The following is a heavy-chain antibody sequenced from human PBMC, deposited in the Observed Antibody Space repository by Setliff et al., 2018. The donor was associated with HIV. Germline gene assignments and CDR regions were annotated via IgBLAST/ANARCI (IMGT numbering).Heavy chain of an antibody. Sequence: ETLSLTCAVYGGSFSGYYWSWIRQPPGKGLEWIGEINHSGSTNYNPSLKSRVTISVDTSKNQFSLKLSSVTAADTAVYYCASRGGIEGHIVVVTAANWFDPWGQGTLVTVSS. CDR1: GGSFSGYY. CDR3: ASRGGIEGHIVVVTAANWFDP. V-gene: IGHV4-34*01. CDR2: INHSGST. D-gene: IGHD2-21*02. J-gene: IGHJ5*02.